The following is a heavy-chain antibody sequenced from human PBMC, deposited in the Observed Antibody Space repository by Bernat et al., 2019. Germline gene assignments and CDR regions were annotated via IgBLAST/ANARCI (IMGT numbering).Heavy chain of an antibody. V-gene: IGHV3-30*03. D-gene: IGHD6-19*01. Sequence: QVQLVESGGGVVQPGRSLRLSCAASGFTFSSYGMHWVRQAPGKGLAWVAVISYDGSNKYYADSVKGRFTISRDNSKNTLYLQMTSLRADDTAVYFCATVRGYGSSAWHAESWGRGTPVTVSS. J-gene: IGHJ5*02. CDR3: ATVRGYGSSAWHAES. CDR2: ISYDGSNK. CDR1: GFTFSSYG.